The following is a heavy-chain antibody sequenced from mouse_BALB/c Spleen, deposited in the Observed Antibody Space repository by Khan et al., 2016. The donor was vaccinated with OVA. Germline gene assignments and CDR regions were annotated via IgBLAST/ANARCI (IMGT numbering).Heavy chain of an antibody. Sequence: EVNVVESGGGLVKLGGSLKLSCAASGFTFSSYYMSWVRQTPEKRLELVAAIRGNGVTTYYTDTVKGRVTISRDNARDTLYLQMSSLKSEDTALYYCARRYGYDGEFAYWGQGTLVTVSA. J-gene: IGHJ3*01. CDR3: ARRYGYDGEFAY. CDR1: GFTFSSYY. V-gene: IGHV5-6-2*01. CDR2: IRGNGVTT. D-gene: IGHD2-2*01.